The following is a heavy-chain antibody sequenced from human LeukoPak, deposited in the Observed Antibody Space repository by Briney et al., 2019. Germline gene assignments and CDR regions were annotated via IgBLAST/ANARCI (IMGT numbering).Heavy chain of an antibody. CDR2: ISGSGSST. D-gene: IGHD5-18*01. V-gene: IGHV3-23*01. CDR3: ASGGVTVYSYGPDY. CDR1: GFTFSSYA. Sequence: PGGSLRLSCAASGFTFSSYAMSWVRQAPGKGLEWVSAISGSGSSTYYADSVKGRFTISRDNSKNTLYLQMSSLRAEDTAVYYCASGGVTVYSYGPDYWGQGTLVAVSS. J-gene: IGHJ4*02.